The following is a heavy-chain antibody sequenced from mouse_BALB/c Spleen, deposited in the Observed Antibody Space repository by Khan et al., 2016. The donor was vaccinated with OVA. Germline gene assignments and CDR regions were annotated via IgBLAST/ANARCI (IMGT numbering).Heavy chain of an antibody. Sequence: VQLQQSGAELMKPGASVKISCKATGYTFSNYWIEWVKQRPGHGLEWIGEFLPGSGNANYNERFKGKATFAFDTSSNTAFMQLSSLTSEDSAVYVCAKVDCGSRDYIDSWGQGTTLTVSS. D-gene: IGHD1-1*01. CDR1: GYTFSNYW. CDR3: AKVDCGSRDYIDS. CDR2: FLPGSGNA. V-gene: IGHV1-9*01. J-gene: IGHJ2*01.